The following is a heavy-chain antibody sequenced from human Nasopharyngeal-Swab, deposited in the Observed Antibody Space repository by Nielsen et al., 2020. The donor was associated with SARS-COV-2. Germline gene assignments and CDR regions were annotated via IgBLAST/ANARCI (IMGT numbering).Heavy chain of an antibody. CDR2: IKQDGSEK. Sequence: GESLKISCAASGFTFSSYWMSWVRQAPGKGLEWVANIKQDGSEKYYVDSVKGRFTISRDNAKNSLYLQMNSLRAEDTAVYYCARVSGYSGYDAFDIWGQGTMVTVSS. D-gene: IGHD5-12*01. V-gene: IGHV3-7*01. CDR1: GFTFSSYW. J-gene: IGHJ3*02. CDR3: ARVSGYSGYDAFDI.